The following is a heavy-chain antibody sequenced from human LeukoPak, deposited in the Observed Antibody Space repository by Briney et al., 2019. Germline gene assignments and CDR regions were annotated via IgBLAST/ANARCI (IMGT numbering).Heavy chain of an antibody. CDR3: ARDYGGNPSLFDY. D-gene: IGHD4-23*01. J-gene: IGHJ4*02. CDR1: GCTFTSYY. Sequence: ASVKVSCKACGCTFTSYYMHWVRQAPGQGLEWMGIINPSGGSTSYAQKFQGRVTMTRDMSTSTVYMELSSLRSEDTAVYYCARDYGGNPSLFDYWGQGTLVTVSS. V-gene: IGHV1-46*01. CDR2: INPSGGST.